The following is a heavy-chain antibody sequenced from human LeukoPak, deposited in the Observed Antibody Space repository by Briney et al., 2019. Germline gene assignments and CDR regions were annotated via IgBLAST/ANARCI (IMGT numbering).Heavy chain of an antibody. D-gene: IGHD6-13*01. V-gene: IGHV4-59*01. CDR3: ARGGGIVATSFSSSWYGVFDY. J-gene: IGHJ4*02. CDR2: IYYNGST. Sequence: SETLSLTCTVSGGSISSYYWSWIRQPPGKGLEWIGYIYYNGSTNYNPSLKSRVTISVDTSKNQFSLKLSSVTAADTAVYYCARGGGIVATSFSSSWYGVFDYWGQGTLVTVSS. CDR1: GGSISSYY.